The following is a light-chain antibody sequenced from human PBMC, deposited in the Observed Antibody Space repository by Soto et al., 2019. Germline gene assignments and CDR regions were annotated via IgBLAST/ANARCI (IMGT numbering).Light chain of an antibody. J-gene: IGLJ3*02. CDR3: SSYAGSYILGV. CDR2: EVN. Sequence: QSVLTQPPSASGSPGQSVTISCTGTSSDIGGYNSVSWYQQHPGKAPRLMIYEVNKRPSGVPDRFSGSKSGYTASLTVSGLQTEDEADYYCSSYAGSYILGVFGGGTKVTVL. CDR1: SSDIGGYNS. V-gene: IGLV2-8*01.